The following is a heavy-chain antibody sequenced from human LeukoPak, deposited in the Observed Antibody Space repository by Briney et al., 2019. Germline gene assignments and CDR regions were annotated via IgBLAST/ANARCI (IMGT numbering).Heavy chain of an antibody. V-gene: IGHV3-73*01. J-gene: IGHJ4*02. CDR1: GFIFSGSD. CDR2: VTTKPNNYAT. Sequence: GGSLRLSSAASGFIFSGSDMHWVRQASGKGLEWVGRVTTKPNNYATTYGASVKGRFTISRDDSANTAYLQMNSLKTEDTAVYYCTTYRSGHYWGQGTLVTVSS. CDR3: TTYRSGHY. D-gene: IGHD6-19*01.